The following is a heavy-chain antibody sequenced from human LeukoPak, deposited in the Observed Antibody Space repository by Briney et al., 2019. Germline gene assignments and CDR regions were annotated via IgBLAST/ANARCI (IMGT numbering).Heavy chain of an antibody. D-gene: IGHD2-2*02. CDR2: IYSSGNT. CDR3: ARRYTASPGERFDY. Sequence: PSETLSLTCTVSGGSISNYYWTWIRQPPGKGLEWIGYIYSSGNTNYNPSLNSRVTISPDTSKNQFSLMLRSLTAADTAVYYCARRYTASPGERFDYWGQGTLVTVSS. J-gene: IGHJ4*02. V-gene: IGHV4-59*08. CDR1: GGSISNYY.